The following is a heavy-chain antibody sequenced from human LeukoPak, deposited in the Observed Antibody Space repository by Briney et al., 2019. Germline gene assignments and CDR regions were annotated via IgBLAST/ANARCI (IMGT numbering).Heavy chain of an antibody. Sequence: PSETLSLTCTVSGGSIGSSSYYWGWIRQPPGKGLEWIGSIYHSGSTNYNPSLKSRVTISVDKSKNQFSLKLSSVTAADTAVYYCARLTPPATYFDYWGQGTLVTVSS. J-gene: IGHJ4*02. D-gene: IGHD5-24*01. V-gene: IGHV4-39*07. CDR1: GGSIGSSSYY. CDR2: IYHSGST. CDR3: ARLTPPATYFDY.